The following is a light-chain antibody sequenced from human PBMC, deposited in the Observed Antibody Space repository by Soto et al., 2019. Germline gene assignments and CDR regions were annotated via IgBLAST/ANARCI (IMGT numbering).Light chain of an antibody. CDR2: GAF. V-gene: IGKV3-20*01. J-gene: IGKJ2*01. CDR3: KEYGSSPYT. Sequence: EIVLTQSPGTLSLSPGERATLSCRASQSVSGSYLAWFRQKPGQAPRLLIYGAFNRATDIPDRFSGSGSGTDFTLTISRLEPEDFAVYYCKEYGSSPYTFGQGTKLEIK. CDR1: QSVSGSY.